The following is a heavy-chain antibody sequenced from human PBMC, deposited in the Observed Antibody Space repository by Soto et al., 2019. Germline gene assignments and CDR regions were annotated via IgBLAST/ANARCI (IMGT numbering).Heavy chain of an antibody. CDR2: IYYSGST. D-gene: IGHD2-21*01. V-gene: IGHV4-30-4*01. CDR1: GGSISSGDYY. J-gene: IGHJ5*02. CDR3: VKNAFCVRSSCSSIYGFGP. Sequence: SETLSLTCTVSGGSISSGDYYWSWIRQPPGKGLEWIGYIYYSGSTYYNPSLKSRVTISVDTSKNQSSLKLSSVTAADSAVYYCVKNAFCVRSSCSSIYGFGPWSQGFLVTVSS.